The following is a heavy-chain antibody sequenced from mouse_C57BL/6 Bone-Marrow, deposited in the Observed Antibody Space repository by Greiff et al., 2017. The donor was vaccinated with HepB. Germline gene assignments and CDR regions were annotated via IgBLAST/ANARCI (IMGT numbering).Heavy chain of an antibody. CDR1: GYTFTDYY. CDR3: ARGTSIPWAWFAY. J-gene: IGHJ3*01. CDR2: INPNNGGT. D-gene: IGHD3-3*01. Sequence: EVKLQQSGPELVKPGASVKISCKASGYTFTDYYMNWVKQSHGKSLEWIGDINPNNGGTSYNQKFKGKATLTVDKSSSTAYMELRSLTSEDSAVYYCARGTSIPWAWFAYWGQGTLVTVSA. V-gene: IGHV1-26*01.